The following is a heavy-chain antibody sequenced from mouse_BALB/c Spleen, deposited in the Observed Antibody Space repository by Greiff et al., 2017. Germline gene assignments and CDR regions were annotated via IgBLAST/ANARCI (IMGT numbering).Heavy chain of an antibody. D-gene: IGHD2-14*01. V-gene: IGHV5-4*02. CDR2: ISDGGSYT. J-gene: IGHJ4*01. CDR3: ARGGYRYDDGIYAMDY. Sequence: EVKLVESGGGLVKPGGSLKLSCAASGFTFSDYYMYWVRQTPEKRLEWVATISDGGSYTYYPDSVKGRFTISRDNAKNTLYLQMSSLKSEDTAMYYCARGGYRYDDGIYAMDYWGQGTSVTVSS. CDR1: GFTFSDYY.